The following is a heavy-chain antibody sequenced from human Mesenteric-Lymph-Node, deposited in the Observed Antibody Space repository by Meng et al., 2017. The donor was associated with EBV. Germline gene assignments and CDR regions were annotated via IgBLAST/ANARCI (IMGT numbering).Heavy chain of an antibody. CDR3: ARLGYPDP. Sequence: QQEQAGRGPGLVKPSLPPFLPCAAADGSICSGRFSWSWIRQPPGKGLEWIGYISQSGSPAYNPSLVSLLTISVDKSRNHLSLRLTSMTAADTAVYFCARLGYPDPWGQGTLVTVSS. V-gene: IGHV4-30-2*01. CDR1: DGSICSGRFS. D-gene: IGHD2-2*01. CDR2: ISQSGSP. J-gene: IGHJ5*02.